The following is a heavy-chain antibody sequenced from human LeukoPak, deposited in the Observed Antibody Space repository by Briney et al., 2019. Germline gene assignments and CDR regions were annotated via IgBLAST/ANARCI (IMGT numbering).Heavy chain of an antibody. V-gene: IGHV3-49*04. J-gene: IGHJ4*02. CDR1: GFRFGSDW. CDR2: IRSKVFGGTT. Sequence: PGGSLRLSCAASGFRFGSDWMIWVRQAPGKGLEWVSFIRSKVFGGTTEYAASVKGRFTISRDDSKSIAYLQMKSLKTEDTAVYYCTRERVRGYSYGDPGYWGQGTLVTVSS. CDR3: TRERVRGYSYGDPGY. D-gene: IGHD5-18*01.